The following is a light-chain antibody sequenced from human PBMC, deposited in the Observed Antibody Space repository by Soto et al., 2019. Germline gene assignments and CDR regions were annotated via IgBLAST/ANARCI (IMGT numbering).Light chain of an antibody. J-gene: IGKJ1*01. Sequence: DIQMTQSPSTLSGSVGDRVTINCRASQTISSWLAWYQQKPGKAPKLLIYKASTLKSGVPSRFSGSGSGTEFTLTISSLQPDDFAVYYCQQYGSSGTFGQGTKVDI. V-gene: IGKV1-5*03. CDR2: KAS. CDR3: QQYGSSGT. CDR1: QTISSW.